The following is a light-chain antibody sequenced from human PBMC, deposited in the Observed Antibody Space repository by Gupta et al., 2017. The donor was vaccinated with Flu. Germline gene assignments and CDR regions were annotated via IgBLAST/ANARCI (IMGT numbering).Light chain of an antibody. CDR1: QSISSY. CDR2: SAS. J-gene: IGKJ4*01. Sequence: ITCRASQSISSYVNWYQQAPGKAPKFLIYSASNLQSGVSSRFSGSGSGTDFTLTISSLQPEDFATYYCQQSYTTPLTFGGGTKVEIK. CDR3: QQSYTTPLT. V-gene: IGKV1-39*01.